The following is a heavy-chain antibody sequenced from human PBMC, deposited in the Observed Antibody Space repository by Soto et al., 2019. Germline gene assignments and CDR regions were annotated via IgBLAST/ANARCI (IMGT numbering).Heavy chain of an antibody. CDR3: ARDVRGGNFDY. V-gene: IGHV1-18*01. Sequence: ASVKVSCKASGYTFMSYGISLVRQAPGQGLEWMGWISAYNGNTNYAQKLQGRVTMTTDTSTSTAYMELRSLRSDDTAVYYCARDVRGGNFDYWGQGTLVTVSS. CDR2: ISAYNGNT. J-gene: IGHJ4*02. CDR1: GYTFMSYG. D-gene: IGHD1-26*01.